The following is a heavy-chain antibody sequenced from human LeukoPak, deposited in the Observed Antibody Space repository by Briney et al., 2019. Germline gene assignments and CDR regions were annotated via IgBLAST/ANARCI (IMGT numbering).Heavy chain of an antibody. V-gene: IGHV1-3*01. Sequence: ASVKVSCKASGYTFTSYAMHWVRQAPGQRLEWMGWINAGNGNTKYSQKFQGRVTITRDTSASTAYMELSSLRSEDTAVYYRARALITMVRGVMIPPLGYWGQGTLVTVSS. CDR2: INAGNGNT. D-gene: IGHD3-10*01. CDR1: GYTFTSYA. CDR3: ARALITMVRGVMIPPLGY. J-gene: IGHJ4*02.